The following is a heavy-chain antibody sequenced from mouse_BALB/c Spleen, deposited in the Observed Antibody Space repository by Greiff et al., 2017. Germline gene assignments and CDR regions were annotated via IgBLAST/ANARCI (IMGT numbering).Heavy chain of an antibody. CDR3: ARVWGPGARYFDV. Sequence: QVQLQQSGAELMKPGASVKISCKATGYTFSSYWIEWVKQRPGHGLEWIGEILPGSGSTNYNEKFKGKATFTADTSSNTAYMQLSSLTSEDSAVYYCARVWGPGARYFDVWGAGTTVTVSS. CDR1: GYTFSSYW. CDR2: ILPGSGST. J-gene: IGHJ1*01. V-gene: IGHV1-9*01.